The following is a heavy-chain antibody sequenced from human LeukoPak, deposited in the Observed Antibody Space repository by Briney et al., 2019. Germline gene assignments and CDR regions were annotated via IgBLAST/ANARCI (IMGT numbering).Heavy chain of an antibody. V-gene: IGHV3-23*01. Sequence: PGGSLRLSCAASGFTFDDYTMHWVRQAPGKGLEWVSLISGSGGSTYYADFVKGRFTISRDNSKSTLYLQMNNLRADDTAVYYCAKVLLRALDYMDVWGKGTTVTVSS. D-gene: IGHD2-15*01. CDR2: ISGSGGST. CDR1: GFTFDDYT. CDR3: AKVLLRALDYMDV. J-gene: IGHJ6*03.